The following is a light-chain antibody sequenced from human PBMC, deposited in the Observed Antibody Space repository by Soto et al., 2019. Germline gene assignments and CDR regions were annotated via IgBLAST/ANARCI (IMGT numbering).Light chain of an antibody. CDR1: SSNIGAGYD. J-gene: IGLJ2*01. CDR3: QSYDSSLTVV. V-gene: IGLV1-40*01. CDR2: GNS. Sequence: QSVVTQPPSVSGAPGQRVTISCTGSSSNIGAGYDVHWYQQLPGTAPKLLIYGNSNRPSGVPDRFSGSKSGTSASLAFTGLQAEDEADYYCQSYDSSLTVVFGGGTKLTVL.